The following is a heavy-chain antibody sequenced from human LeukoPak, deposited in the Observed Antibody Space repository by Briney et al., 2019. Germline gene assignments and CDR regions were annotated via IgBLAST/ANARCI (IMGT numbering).Heavy chain of an antibody. CDR1: GFTFSSYA. CDR3: AKVYCSSTSCYEGWFDYYFDY. D-gene: IGHD2-2*01. J-gene: IGHJ4*02. CDR2: ISGSGGST. V-gene: IGHV3-23*01. Sequence: GSLRLSCAASGFTFSSYAMSWVRQAPGKGLEWVSAISGSGGSTYYADSVKGRFTISRDNSKNTLYLQMNSLRTEDTAVYYCAKVYCSSTSCYEGWFDYYFDYWGQGTLVTVSS.